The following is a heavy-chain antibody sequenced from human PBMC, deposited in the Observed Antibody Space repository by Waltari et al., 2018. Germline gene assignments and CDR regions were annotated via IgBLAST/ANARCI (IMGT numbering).Heavy chain of an antibody. D-gene: IGHD3-22*01. CDR2: IYYSGTT. J-gene: IGHJ4*02. V-gene: IGHV4-39*01. CDR1: GGSISSSAYY. Sequence: QLQLQESGPGLVKPSETLSLTCTVAGGSISSSAYYWVWIRQPPGTGLEWIGSIYYSGTTYYNPSLNSRVTISVDTSKSQVSLKLSSVTAADTAIYYCARQSYYDESGHDWGQGTLVTVSS. CDR3: ARQSYYDESGHD.